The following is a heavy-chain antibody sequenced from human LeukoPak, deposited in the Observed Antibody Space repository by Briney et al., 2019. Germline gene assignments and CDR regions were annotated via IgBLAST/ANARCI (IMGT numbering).Heavy chain of an antibody. CDR2: IYTSRST. CDR1: GGSISSYY. Sequence: PSETLSLTCTVSGGSISSYYWSWIRQPAGKGLEWIGRIYTSRSTNYNPSLKSRVTMSVDTSTHQFSLTVSSVTAAHTAVYYCARAAGSGGSSWFHPWGEGTLVTVSS. V-gene: IGHV4-4*07. CDR3: ARAAGSGGSSWFHP. D-gene: IGHD6-25*01. J-gene: IGHJ5*02.